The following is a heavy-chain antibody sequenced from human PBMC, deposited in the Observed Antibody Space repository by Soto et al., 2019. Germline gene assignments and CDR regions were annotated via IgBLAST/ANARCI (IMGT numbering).Heavy chain of an antibody. J-gene: IGHJ4*02. CDR3: AKDAPHHRYCSGGTCYYFDY. V-gene: IGHV3-30*18. Sequence: GGSLRLSCAASGFTFSNYGMHWVRQAPGKGLEWVAVISFDGSNKYYGDSVKGRFTISRDNSKNMLFLQMNSLRADDTAVYYCAKDAPHHRYCSGGTCYYFDYWGQGTLVTVSS. CDR1: GFTFSNYG. D-gene: IGHD2-15*01. CDR2: ISFDGSNK.